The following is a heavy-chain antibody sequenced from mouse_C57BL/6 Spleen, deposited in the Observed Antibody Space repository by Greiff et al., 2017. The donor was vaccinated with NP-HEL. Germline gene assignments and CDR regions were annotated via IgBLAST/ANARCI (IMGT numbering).Heavy chain of an antibody. CDR2: ISNGGGST. CDR3: AAYYSNYAGFAY. J-gene: IGHJ3*01. D-gene: IGHD2-5*01. Sequence: EVQGVESGGGLVQPGGSLKLSCAASGFTFSDYYMYWVRQTPEKRLEWVAYISNGGGSTYYPDTVKGRFTISRDNAKNTLYLQMSRLKSEDTAMYYCAAYYSNYAGFAYWGQGTLVTVSA. CDR1: GFTFSDYY. V-gene: IGHV5-12*01.